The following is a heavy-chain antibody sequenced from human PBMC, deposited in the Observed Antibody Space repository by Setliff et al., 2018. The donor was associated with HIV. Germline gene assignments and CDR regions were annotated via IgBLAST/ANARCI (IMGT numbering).Heavy chain of an antibody. V-gene: IGHV4-34*01. J-gene: IGHJ3*01. CDR3: ARQGAGYYYDSSEYYTGNGFDF. Sequence: SETLSLTCAVYGGSFSGYYWNWIRQPPGNGLEWIGEINHSGSTKYNPSLKSRVTISPQTSKNQFSLELTSVTAADTAVYYCARQGAGYYYDSSEYYTGNGFDFWGQGTLVTVSS. CDR2: INHSGST. D-gene: IGHD3-22*01. CDR1: GGSFSGYY.